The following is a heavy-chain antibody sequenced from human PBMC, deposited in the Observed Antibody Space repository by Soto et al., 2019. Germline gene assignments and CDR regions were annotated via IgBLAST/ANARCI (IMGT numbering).Heavy chain of an antibody. J-gene: IGHJ6*02. CDR2: IYPGDSDT. CDR1: GYSFTSYW. Sequence: GESLKISCKGSGYSFTSYWIGWVRQMPGKGLEWMGIIYPGDSDTRYSPSFQGQVTISADKSISTAYLQWSSLKASDTAMYYCARAGIVGLNYYYYGMDVWGQGTTVTVSS. V-gene: IGHV5-51*01. D-gene: IGHD1-26*01. CDR3: ARAGIVGLNYYYYGMDV.